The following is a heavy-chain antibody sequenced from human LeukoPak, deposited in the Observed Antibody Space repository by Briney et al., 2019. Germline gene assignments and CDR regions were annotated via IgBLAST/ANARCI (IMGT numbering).Heavy chain of an antibody. CDR1: GGSFSGYY. Sequence: PSETLSLTCAVYGGSFSGYYWSWIRQPPGKGLEWIGEINHSGSTNYNPSLKSRVTTSVDTSKNQFSLKLRSVTAADTAVYYCARQRGGSIFRRQYYFDYWGQGTLVTVSS. CDR3: ARQRGGSIFRRQYYFDY. J-gene: IGHJ4*02. D-gene: IGHD3-3*01. V-gene: IGHV4-34*01. CDR2: INHSGST.